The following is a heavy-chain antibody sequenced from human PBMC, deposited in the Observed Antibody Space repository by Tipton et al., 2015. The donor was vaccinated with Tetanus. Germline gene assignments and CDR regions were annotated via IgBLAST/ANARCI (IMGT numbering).Heavy chain of an antibody. CDR1: GFTFDDYA. Sequence: SLRLSCVASGFTFDDYAMHWVRQGSGKGLEWVSGISGSGGSTYYADSVKGRFTISRDKSKNTLYLQMNSLRAEDTAEYYCAKWYGESSSYFYYYGMDVWGQGTTVTVSS. J-gene: IGHJ6*02. V-gene: IGHV3-23*01. CDR3: AKWYGESSSYFYYYGMDV. D-gene: IGHD3-10*01. CDR2: ISGSGGST.